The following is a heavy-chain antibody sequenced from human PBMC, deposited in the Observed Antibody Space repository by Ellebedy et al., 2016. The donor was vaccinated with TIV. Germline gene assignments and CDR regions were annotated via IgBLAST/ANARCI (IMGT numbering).Heavy chain of an antibody. J-gene: IGHJ4*02. CDR2: IFYSGST. D-gene: IGHD2-8*01. Sequence: MPSETLSLTCAVYGGSFSGYYWSWIRQPPGKGLEWIGFIFYSGSTNYNPSLMSRVTMSVDTSKNQFSLKLSSVTAADTAVYYCARTFSPHCSSGVCYMAYYFDYWGQGTLVTVSS. CDR1: GGSFSGYY. CDR3: ARTFSPHCSSGVCYMAYYFDY. V-gene: IGHV4-59*08.